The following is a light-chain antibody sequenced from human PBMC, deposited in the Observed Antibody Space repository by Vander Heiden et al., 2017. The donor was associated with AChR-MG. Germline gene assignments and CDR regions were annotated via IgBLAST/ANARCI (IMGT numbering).Light chain of an antibody. V-gene: IGKV3-20*01. Sequence: EIVLTQSPGPLSLSPGERATLSCRASQSVSSSYLAWYQQKPGQAPRLLIYGASSRANGIPDRFSGSGSGTDFTLTISRREPEDFAVYYWQHYGSSHTFGQGTKLEIK. CDR1: QSVSSSY. CDR3: QHYGSSHT. J-gene: IGKJ2*01. CDR2: GAS.